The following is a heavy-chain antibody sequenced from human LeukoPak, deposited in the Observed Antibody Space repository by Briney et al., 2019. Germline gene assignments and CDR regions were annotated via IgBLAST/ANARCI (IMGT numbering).Heavy chain of an antibody. Sequence: SETLSLTCTVAGGSISSYYWSWIRQPPGKGLEWIGEINHSGSTNYNPSLKSRVTISVDTSKSQFSLKLSSVTAADTAVYYCAGGIPFVPWGQGTLVTVSS. J-gene: IGHJ5*02. CDR1: GGSISSYY. V-gene: IGHV4-34*01. CDR2: INHSGST. CDR3: AGGIPFVP. D-gene: IGHD2-21*01.